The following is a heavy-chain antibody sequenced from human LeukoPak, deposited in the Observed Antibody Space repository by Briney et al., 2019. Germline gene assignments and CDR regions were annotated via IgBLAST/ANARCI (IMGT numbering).Heavy chain of an antibody. CDR3: AKESGKFDD. J-gene: IGHJ4*02. CDR1: GLTFDGYA. CDR2: ISGDGGST. Sequence: PGGSLRLSCVASGLTFDGYAMHWVRQAPGKGPEWVSLISGDGGSTFYADSVKGRFSISRDNSKNSLYLQMNSLRTEDTAMYYCAKESGKFDDWGQGTLVAVSS. V-gene: IGHV3-43*02. D-gene: IGHD3-16*01.